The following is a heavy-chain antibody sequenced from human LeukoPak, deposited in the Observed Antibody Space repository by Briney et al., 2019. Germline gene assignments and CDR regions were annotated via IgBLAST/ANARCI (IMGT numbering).Heavy chain of an antibody. CDR2: ISGSGGST. CDR1: GFAFSSYA. J-gene: IGHJ4*02. CDR3: ATGAYGPEAY. Sequence: GGSLRLSCAAYGFAFSSYAMSWVRQTPGKGLEWVSAISGSGGSTYYADSVKGRFTISRDNSKNTLYLQMNSLRAEDTAVYYCATGAYGPEAYWGQGTLVTVSS. D-gene: IGHD3-10*01. V-gene: IGHV3-23*01.